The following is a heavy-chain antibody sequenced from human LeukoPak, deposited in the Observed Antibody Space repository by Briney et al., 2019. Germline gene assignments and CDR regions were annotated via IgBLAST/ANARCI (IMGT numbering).Heavy chain of an antibody. CDR3: ARLVGWNYDY. Sequence: PGRSLRLSCAASGFTFSTYAMHWVCQAPGKGLDWVADISYDGSSRSYADSVRGRFIISRDNSKSTLYVEMNSLRAEDTAVYYCARLVGWNYDYWGQGTLVTVSS. CDR1: GFTFSTYA. V-gene: IGHV3-30-3*01. CDR2: ISYDGSSR. J-gene: IGHJ4*02. D-gene: IGHD1-1*01.